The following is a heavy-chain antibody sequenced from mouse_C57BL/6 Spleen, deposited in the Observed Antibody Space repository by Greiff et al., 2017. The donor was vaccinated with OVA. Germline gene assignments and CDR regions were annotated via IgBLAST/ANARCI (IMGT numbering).Heavy chain of an antibody. CDR2: IYPGSGNT. D-gene: IGHD1-1*02. CDR1: GYSFTSYY. CDR3: AREVGGYYAMDY. Sequence: QVQLQQSGPELVKPGASVKISCKASGYSFTSYYIHWVKQRPGQGLEWIGWIYPGSGNTKYNEKFKGKATLTADTSSSTAYMQLSSLTSEDSAVYYCAREVGGYYAMDYWGQGTSVTVSS. J-gene: IGHJ4*01. V-gene: IGHV1-66*01.